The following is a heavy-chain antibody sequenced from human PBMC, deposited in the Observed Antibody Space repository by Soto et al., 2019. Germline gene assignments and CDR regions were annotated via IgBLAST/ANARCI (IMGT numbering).Heavy chain of an antibody. CDR3: ATSTTVTYIDY. CDR2: IYYSGST. V-gene: IGHV4-59*11. Sequence: QVQLQESGPGLVKPSETLSLTCTVSGGSISSHYWSWIRQPPGKGLEWIGYIYYSGSTNYNPSLKSRVTISVDTSKNQFSLKLSSVTAADTAVYYCATSTTVTYIDYWGQGTLVTVSS. J-gene: IGHJ4*02. CDR1: GGSISSHY. D-gene: IGHD4-17*01.